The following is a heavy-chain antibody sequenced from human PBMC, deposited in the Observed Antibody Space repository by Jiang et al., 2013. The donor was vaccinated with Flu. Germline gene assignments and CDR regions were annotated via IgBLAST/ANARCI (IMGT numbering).Heavy chain of an antibody. CDR3: ARESWLAAAGTTLLGRAGGFPSVGNWFDP. D-gene: IGHD6-13*01. CDR1: GYTFTSYY. CDR2: INPSGGST. Sequence: GAEVKKPGASVKVSCKASGYTFTSYYMHWVRQAPGQGLEWMGIINPSGGSTSYAQKFQGRVTMTRDTSTSTVYMELSSLRSEDTAVYYCARESWLAAAGTTLLGRAGGFPSVGNWFDPWGQGPWSPSPQ. J-gene: IGHJ5*02. V-gene: IGHV1-46*01.